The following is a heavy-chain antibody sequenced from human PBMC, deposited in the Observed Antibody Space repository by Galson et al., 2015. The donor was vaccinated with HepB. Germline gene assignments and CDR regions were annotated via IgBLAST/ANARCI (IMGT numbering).Heavy chain of an antibody. CDR3: ARDTLRFFDWVFEAPRFDY. J-gene: IGHJ4*02. D-gene: IGHD3-9*01. CDR1: GYSFPSYG. V-gene: IGHV1-18*01. Sequence: SVKVSCKASGYSFPSYGVSWVRQAPGQGLEWMGWISAHKAYTNYAQKFQGRVTMTTETSTRTAYMELRSLRSDDTAVYYCARDTLRFFDWVFEAPRFDYWGQGTLVTVSS. CDR2: ISAHKAYT.